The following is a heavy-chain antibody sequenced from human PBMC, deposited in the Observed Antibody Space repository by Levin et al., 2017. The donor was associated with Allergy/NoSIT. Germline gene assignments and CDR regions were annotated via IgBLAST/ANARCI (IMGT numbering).Heavy chain of an antibody. CDR3: ARLYDDGAGSDLDY. J-gene: IGHJ4*02. CDR1: GGSISSYY. CDR2: IYYNGSP. V-gene: IGHV4-59*01. D-gene: IGHD3-10*01. Sequence: SETLSLTCTVSGGSISSYYWSWIRQPPGKGLEWIVYIYYNGSPNYSPSLKSRVTISVDTSKNPFSLNLSSVTAADTAVYDCARLYDDGAGSDLDYWGQGTRVTVSS.